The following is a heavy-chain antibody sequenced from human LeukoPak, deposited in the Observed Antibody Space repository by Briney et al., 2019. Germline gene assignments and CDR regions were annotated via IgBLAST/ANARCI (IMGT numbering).Heavy chain of an antibody. CDR1: GYTFTGYY. CDR3: ARASRYCSGGSCYILYYMDV. Sequence: ASVKVSCKASGYTFTGYYMHWVRQAPGQGLEWMGWINPNSGGTNYAQKFQGRVTMTRDTSISTAYMELSRLRSDDTAVYYCARASRYCSGGSCYILYYMDVWGKGATVTISS. V-gene: IGHV1-2*02. D-gene: IGHD2-15*01. J-gene: IGHJ6*03. CDR2: INPNSGGT.